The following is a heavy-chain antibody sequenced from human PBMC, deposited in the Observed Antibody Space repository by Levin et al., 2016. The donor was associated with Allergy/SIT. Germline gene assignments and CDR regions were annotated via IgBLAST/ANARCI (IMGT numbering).Heavy chain of an antibody. CDR2: IYYSGST. V-gene: IGHV4-39*01. CDR3: ARHKLRIQLWFQPFDY. CDR1: GGSISSSSYY. J-gene: IGHJ4*02. Sequence: SETLSLTCTVSGGSISSSSYYWGWIRQPPGKGLEWIGSIYYSGSTYYNPSLKSRVTISVDTSKNQFSLKLSSVTAADTAVYYCARHKLRIQLWFQPFDYWGQGTLVTVSS. D-gene: IGHD5-18*01.